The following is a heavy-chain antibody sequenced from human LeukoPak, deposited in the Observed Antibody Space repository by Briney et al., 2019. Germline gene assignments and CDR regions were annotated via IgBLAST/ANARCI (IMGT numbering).Heavy chain of an antibody. J-gene: IGHJ6*03. Sequence: ASVKVSCKASGYTFSSYDINWVRQATEQGLEWMGWMNPNSGNTGYAQKFQGRVTITRNTSITTAYMELSNLRSEDTAVYYCARDSRLITFGGVIRKYYMDVWGKGTTVTVSS. CDR2: MNPNSGNT. V-gene: IGHV1-8*03. CDR1: GYTFSSYD. CDR3: ARDSRLITFGGVIRKYYMDV. D-gene: IGHD3-16*01.